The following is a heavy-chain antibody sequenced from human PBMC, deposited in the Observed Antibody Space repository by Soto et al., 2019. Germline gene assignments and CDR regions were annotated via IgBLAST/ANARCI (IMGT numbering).Heavy chain of an antibody. CDR2: ISAYNGNT. CDR3: ARLVEPAANVVLGFYYYYGMDV. CDR1: GYTFTSYG. V-gene: IGHV1-18*01. J-gene: IGHJ6*02. D-gene: IGHD2-2*01. Sequence: ASVKVSCKASGYTFTSYGISWVRQAPGQGLEWMGWISAYNGNTNYAQKLQGRVTMTTDTPTSTAYMELRSLRSDDTAVYYCARLVEPAANVVLGFYYYYGMDVWGQGTTVTVSS.